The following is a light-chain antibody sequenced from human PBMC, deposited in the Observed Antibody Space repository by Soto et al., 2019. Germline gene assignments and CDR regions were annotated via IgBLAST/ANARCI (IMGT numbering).Light chain of an antibody. CDR1: QSVGSY. V-gene: IGKV3-11*01. CDR2: DAS. Sequence: EIVLIQSPATLSLSPGERATLSCRASQSVGSYLAWYQHKPGQAPRLLISDASNRATGIPARFSGSGSETDFTLTISSLEPEDSAVYYCQQFDSSPYTFGQGTKLEI. J-gene: IGKJ2*01. CDR3: QQFDSSPYT.